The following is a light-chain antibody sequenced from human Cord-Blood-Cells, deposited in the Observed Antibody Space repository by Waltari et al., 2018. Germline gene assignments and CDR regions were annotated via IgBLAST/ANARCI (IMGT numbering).Light chain of an antibody. CDR1: QSINSY. V-gene: IGKV1-39*01. J-gene: IGKJ4*01. Sequence: DIQMTQSPSSLSASVGDRFTITCRASQSINSYLNWYQQKPGKAPKRLIYAASSVQSGVPSSFSGSGSGTDFTRTICSLQPGDFATYYCQQSYSTPPTFGGGTTVEIK. CDR3: QQSYSTPPT. CDR2: AAS.